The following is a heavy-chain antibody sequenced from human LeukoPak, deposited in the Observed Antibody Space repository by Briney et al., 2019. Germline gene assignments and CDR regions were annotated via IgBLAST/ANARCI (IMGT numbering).Heavy chain of an antibody. CDR1: GGTFSSYA. D-gene: IGHD1-26*01. J-gene: IGHJ4*02. Sequence: ASVKVSCKASGGTFSSYAISWVRQAPGQGLEWMGIINPSGGSTSYAQKFQGRVTMTRDTSTSTVYMELSSLRSEDTAVYYCARDVYSGSYYFDYWGQGTLVTVSS. CDR2: INPSGGST. CDR3: ARDVYSGSYYFDY. V-gene: IGHV1-46*01.